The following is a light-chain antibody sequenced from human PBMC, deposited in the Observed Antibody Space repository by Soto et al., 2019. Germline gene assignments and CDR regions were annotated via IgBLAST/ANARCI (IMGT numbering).Light chain of an antibody. CDR2: ANT. CDR1: TSNIGADYR. Sequence: QSVLTQPPSVSGAPGQSVTISCTGSTSNIGADYRVHWYQQLPGTAPKLLIYANTRRPSGVPDRFSGSKSGTSASLAITGLQAEDEADYYCQSYDGTSRIFGGGTKLTVL. V-gene: IGLV1-40*01. J-gene: IGLJ2*01. CDR3: QSYDGTSRI.